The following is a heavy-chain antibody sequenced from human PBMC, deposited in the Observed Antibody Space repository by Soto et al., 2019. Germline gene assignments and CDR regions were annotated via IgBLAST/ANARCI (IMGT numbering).Heavy chain of an antibody. Sequence: GGSLRLSCAASGFTFDYYAMHWVRQAPGKGLEWVSGISWNSGSIGYADSAKGRFTISRDNAKNSLYLQMNSLRAEDTALYYCAKDMGRVGIAARRAYYYYGMDVWGQGTTVTVSS. CDR1: GFTFDYYA. CDR2: ISWNSGSI. V-gene: IGHV3-9*01. D-gene: IGHD6-6*01. J-gene: IGHJ6*02. CDR3: AKDMGRVGIAARRAYYYYGMDV.